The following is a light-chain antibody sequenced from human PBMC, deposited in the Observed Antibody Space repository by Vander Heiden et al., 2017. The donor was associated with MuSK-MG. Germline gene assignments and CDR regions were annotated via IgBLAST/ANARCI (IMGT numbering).Light chain of an antibody. CDR1: NLGDES. CDR2: QDS. CDR3: QAWDSSTVV. J-gene: IGLJ2*01. V-gene: IGLV3-1*01. Sequence: SYEVTQPPSVSVSPGQPASIHCSGDNLGDESSCWSQQKPGLSPSPVIYQDSKRPSGIPERFSGSNSGNTATLTISGTPAMDEADYYCQAWDSSTVVFGGGTKLTVL.